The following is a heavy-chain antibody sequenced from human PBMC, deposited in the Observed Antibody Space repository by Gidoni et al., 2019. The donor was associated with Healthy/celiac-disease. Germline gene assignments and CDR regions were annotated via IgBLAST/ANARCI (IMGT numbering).Heavy chain of an antibody. Sequence: EVQLVESGGGLVKPGGSFRLSCAAPGFTLSTAWTSRVRKAPGKGLEWVCRIKSKTDGGTTDYAAPVKGRFTISRDESNNTLYLQMNSLKTEDTAVYYCTTDRRYYYDSSGYCLAGSCFDYWGQGTLVTVSS. CDR3: TTDRRYYYDSSGYCLAGSCFDY. CDR1: GFTLSTAW. V-gene: IGHV3-15*01. CDR2: IKSKTDGGTT. J-gene: IGHJ4*02. D-gene: IGHD3-22*01.